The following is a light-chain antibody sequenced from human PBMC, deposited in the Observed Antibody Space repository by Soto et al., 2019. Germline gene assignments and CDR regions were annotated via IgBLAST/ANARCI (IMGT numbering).Light chain of an antibody. CDR1: QSVTKNY. Sequence: EIVLTQSPGTLSLSPGERATLSCRASQSVTKNYLAWYQQKPGQAPRLLIHDASIRATGIPDRFSGSGSGTDFTLTISRLEPEDFAVYYCQQCSHSPLTFGGVTKVEIK. CDR3: QQCSHSPLT. V-gene: IGKV3-20*01. J-gene: IGKJ4*01. CDR2: DAS.